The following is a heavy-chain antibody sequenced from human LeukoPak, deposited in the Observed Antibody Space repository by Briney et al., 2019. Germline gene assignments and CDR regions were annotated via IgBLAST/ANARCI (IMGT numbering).Heavy chain of an antibody. D-gene: IGHD6-13*01. CDR1: GESINSFY. J-gene: IGHJ4*02. V-gene: IGHV4-4*07. CDR3: ARDVVAAAGSFDY. CDR2: IYSSGST. Sequence: PSETLSLTCTVSGESINSFYWSWIRQPAGKGLEWIGRIYSSGSTNYSPSLKSRVTMSVDTSKNQSSLKLSSVTAADTAVYYCARDVVAAAGSFDYWGQGTQVTVSS.